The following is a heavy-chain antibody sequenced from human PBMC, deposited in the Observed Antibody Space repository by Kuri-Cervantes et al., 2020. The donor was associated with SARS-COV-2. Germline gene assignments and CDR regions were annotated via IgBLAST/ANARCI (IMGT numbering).Heavy chain of an antibody. D-gene: IGHD6-6*01. J-gene: IGHJ4*02. CDR3: ARFSSSSVGGYFDY. Sequence: ASVKVSCKASGYTFTSYGISWVRQAPGQGLEWMGWINPNSGGTNYAQKFQGRVTMTGDTSISTAYMELSRLRSDDTAVYYCARFSSSSVGGYFDYWGQGTLVTVSS. CDR1: GYTFTSYG. CDR2: INPNSGGT. V-gene: IGHV1-2*02.